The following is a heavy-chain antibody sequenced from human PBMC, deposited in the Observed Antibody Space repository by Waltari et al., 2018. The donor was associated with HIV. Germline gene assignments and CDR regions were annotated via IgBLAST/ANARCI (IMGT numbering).Heavy chain of an antibody. D-gene: IGHD3-16*01. Sequence: EVQLVESGGGLVQPGGSLRLPCAASGFTFRSYAMSWVRQAPGKGLVWVAAISGSGGSTNYADSVNGRFTISRDNSRNTLYLHMNSLRAEDTAVYYCAKDLLGENAFWGQGTLVTVSS. J-gene: IGHJ4*02. V-gene: IGHV3-23*04. CDR1: GFTFRSYA. CDR2: ISGSGGST. CDR3: AKDLLGENAF.